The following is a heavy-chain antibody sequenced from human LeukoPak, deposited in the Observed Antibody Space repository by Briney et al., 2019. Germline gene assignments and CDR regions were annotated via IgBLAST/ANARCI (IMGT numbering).Heavy chain of an antibody. V-gene: IGHV4-59*12. CDR1: GVSISSYY. CDR3: AGRYDFWGGPSDY. CDR2: IYYSGST. D-gene: IGHD3-3*01. J-gene: IGHJ4*02. Sequence: PSETLSLTCTVSGVSISSYYWSWIRQPPGKGLEWIGYIYYSGSTNYNPSLKSRVTISVDTSKNQFSLKLSSVTAADTAVYYCAGRYDFWGGPSDYWGQGTLVTVSS.